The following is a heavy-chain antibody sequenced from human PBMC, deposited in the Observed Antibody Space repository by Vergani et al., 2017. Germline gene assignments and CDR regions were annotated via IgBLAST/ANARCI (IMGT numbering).Heavy chain of an antibody. CDR1: GYTFTGYY. D-gene: IGHD2-2*01. CDR2: INPNSGGT. V-gene: IGHV1-2*02. CDR3: ARDTSPQYQPLLYHTFDY. Sequence: QVQLVQSGAEVKKPGASVKVSCKASGYTFTGYYMHWVRQAPGQGLEWMGWINPNSGGTNYAQKFQGRVTMTRDTSISTAYMELSRLRSDDTTVYYCARDTSPQYQPLLYHTFDYWGQGTLVTVSS. J-gene: IGHJ4*02.